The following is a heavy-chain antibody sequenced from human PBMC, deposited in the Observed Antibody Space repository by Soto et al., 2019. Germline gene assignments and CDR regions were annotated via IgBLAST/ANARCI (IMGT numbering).Heavy chain of an antibody. CDR2: ISAYNGNT. CDR3: ARVLACGGDCYPLDFDY. J-gene: IGHJ4*02. D-gene: IGHD2-21*02. CDR1: GYTFTSYG. V-gene: IGHV1-18*01. Sequence: QVQLVQSGAEVKKPGASVKVSCKASGYTFTSYGISWVRQAPGQGLEWMGWISAYNGNTNYAQKLQGRVTMTTDTPTSTAYMELRSLRSDDTAVYYCARVLACGGDCYPLDFDYWGQGTLVTVSS.